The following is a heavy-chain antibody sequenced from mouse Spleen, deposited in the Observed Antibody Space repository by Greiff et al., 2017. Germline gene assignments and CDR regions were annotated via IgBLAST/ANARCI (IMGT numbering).Heavy chain of an antibody. J-gene: IGHJ1*01. V-gene: IGHV1-26*01. CDR2: INPNNGGT. Sequence: VQLQQSGPELVKPGASVKISCKASGYTFTDYYMNWVKQSHGKSLEWIGDINPNNGGTSYNQKFKGKATLTVDKSSSTAYMELRSLTSEDSAVYYCARGSSFDVWGAGTTVTVSS. CDR3: ARGSSFDV. CDR1: GYTFTDYY.